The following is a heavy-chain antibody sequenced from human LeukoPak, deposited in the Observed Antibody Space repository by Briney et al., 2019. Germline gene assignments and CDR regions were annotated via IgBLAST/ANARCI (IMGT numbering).Heavy chain of an antibody. D-gene: IGHD2-15*01. CDR1: GGSISSYY. CDR2: IYYSGST. CDR3: AREGKGWAWAFDI. J-gene: IGHJ3*02. Sequence: PSETLSLTCTVSGGSISSYYWSWIRQPPGEGLEWIGYIYYSGSTNYNPSLKSRVTISVDTSKNQFSLKLSSVTAADTAVYYCAREGKGWAWAFDIWGQGTMVTVSS. V-gene: IGHV4-59*01.